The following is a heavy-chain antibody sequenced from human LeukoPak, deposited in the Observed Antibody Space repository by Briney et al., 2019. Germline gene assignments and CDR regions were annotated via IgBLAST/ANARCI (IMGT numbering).Heavy chain of an antibody. Sequence: PGGSLRLSCAASGLTFSSYAMSWVRQAPGKGLEWVSGISGSGGSTYYADSVKGRFTISRDNSKNTLYLQMNSLRAEDTAVYYCAKSTTVTTGMTFDYWGQGTLVTVSS. D-gene: IGHD4-17*01. CDR1: GLTFSSYA. CDR3: AKSTTVTTGMTFDY. CDR2: ISGSGGST. J-gene: IGHJ4*02. V-gene: IGHV3-23*01.